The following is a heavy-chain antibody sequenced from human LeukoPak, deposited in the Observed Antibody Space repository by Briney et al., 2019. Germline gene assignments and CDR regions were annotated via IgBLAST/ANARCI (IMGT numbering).Heavy chain of an antibody. D-gene: IGHD3-9*01. Sequence: GGSLRLSCEASGFDFSSYALSWVRQAPGKGLVWVSGISGSGTNTCYADSVKGRFTISRDNSKHTMYLQMNSLRAEDTAVYFCAKDRDFLTGYYPYFDYWGQGNLVTVFS. V-gene: IGHV3-23*01. J-gene: IGHJ4*02. CDR3: AKDRDFLTGYYPYFDY. CDR2: ISGSGTNT. CDR1: GFDFSSYA.